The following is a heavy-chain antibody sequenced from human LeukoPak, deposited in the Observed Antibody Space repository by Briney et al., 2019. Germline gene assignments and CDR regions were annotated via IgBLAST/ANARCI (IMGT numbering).Heavy chain of an antibody. Sequence: GGSLRLSCAASGFSFSSYAMSWVRQAPGKGLEWVATITGGGGSTYYADSVKGRFTISRDNSKDTFYLQMNGLRVEDTAVYYCAKARIAHTIYPKEVNFDYWGQGTLVTVSS. D-gene: IGHD3-9*01. J-gene: IGHJ4*02. CDR1: GFSFSSYA. CDR2: ITGGGGST. CDR3: AKARIAHTIYPKEVNFDY. V-gene: IGHV3-23*01.